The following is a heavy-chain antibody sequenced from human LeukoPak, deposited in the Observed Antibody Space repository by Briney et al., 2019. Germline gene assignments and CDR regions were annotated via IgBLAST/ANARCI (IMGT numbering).Heavy chain of an antibody. Sequence: GVSLRLSCAASGFTFSSYEMNGVRQAPGKGLEGVSYISSSGSTIYSADSVKGRFSISRDNAKNSLYLQMNSLRAEDTAVYYCARCGNWGVGHAFDIWGQGTMVTVSS. V-gene: IGHV3-48*03. D-gene: IGHD4-23*01. J-gene: IGHJ3*02. CDR2: ISSSGSTI. CDR1: GFTFSSYE. CDR3: ARCGNWGVGHAFDI.